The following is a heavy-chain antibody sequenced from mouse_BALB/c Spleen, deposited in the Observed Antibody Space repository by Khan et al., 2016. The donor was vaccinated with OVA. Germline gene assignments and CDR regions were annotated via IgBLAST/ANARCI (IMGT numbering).Heavy chain of an antibody. J-gene: IGHJ1*01. Sequence: QIQLVQSGPELKKPGETVKISCKASGYTFTNYGMNWVKQAPGKGLKWMGWINTYTGEPTYTDDFKGRFAFSLETSASTAYLQINHLQNEDIATYLCAREASTWDIDFWGAGTTVTVSS. V-gene: IGHV9-1*02. CDR1: GYTFTNYG. CDR3: AREASTWDIDF. CDR2: INTYTGEP.